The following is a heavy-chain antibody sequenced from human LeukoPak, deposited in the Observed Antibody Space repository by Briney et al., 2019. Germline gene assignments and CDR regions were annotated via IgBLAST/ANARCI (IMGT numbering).Heavy chain of an antibody. D-gene: IGHD3-10*01. V-gene: IGHV1-2*02. CDR2: INPSSGGT. J-gene: IGHJ4*02. Sequence: ASVKVSCKTSGYSFSDYYMYWVRQAPGQGLEWMGWINPSSGGTNYAQKFQGRVTMTRDTSISTAYMELSSLRSEDTAVYYCARAAMVRGVNWGQGTLVTVSS. CDR3: ARAAMVRGVN. CDR1: GYSFSDYY.